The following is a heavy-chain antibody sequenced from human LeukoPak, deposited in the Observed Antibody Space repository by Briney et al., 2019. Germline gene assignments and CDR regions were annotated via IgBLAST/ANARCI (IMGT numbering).Heavy chain of an antibody. V-gene: IGHV3-9*01. CDR3: AKGTTMVRGVPFDY. Sequence: GGSLRLSCAASGFTFDDYAMHWVRQAPGKGLEWVSGISWNSGSIGYADSVKGRSTISRDNAKNSLYLQMNSLRAEDTALYYCAKGTTMVRGVPFDYWGQGTLVTVSS. D-gene: IGHD3-10*01. CDR1: GFTFDDYA. J-gene: IGHJ4*02. CDR2: ISWNSGSI.